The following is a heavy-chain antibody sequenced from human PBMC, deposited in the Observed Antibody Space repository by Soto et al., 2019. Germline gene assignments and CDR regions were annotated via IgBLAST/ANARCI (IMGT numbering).Heavy chain of an antibody. D-gene: IGHD3-16*01. J-gene: IGHJ6*02. CDR1: GTIFSSYT. Sequence: QVQLVQSGAEVKKPGSSVRVSCKASGTIFSSYTISWVRQAPGQGLEWMGRIIPILGETNSAQKFQDRVTLTADKSTNTAYMELNSLRLVDTAVYYCARGLGGRMDDWGQGTTVTVSS. CDR3: ARGLGGRMDD. CDR2: IIPILGET. V-gene: IGHV1-69*08.